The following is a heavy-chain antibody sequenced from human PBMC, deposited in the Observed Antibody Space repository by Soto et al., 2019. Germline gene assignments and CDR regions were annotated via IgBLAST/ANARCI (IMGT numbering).Heavy chain of an antibody. CDR2: INPNSGGT. CDR1: GYTFTGYY. D-gene: IGHD6-13*01. Sequence: ASVKGSCKASGYTFTGYYMHWVRQAPGQGLEWMGWINPNSGGTNYAQKFQGRVTMTRDTSISTAYMELSRLRSDDTAVYYCASLSYSSSWQSSYYGMDVWGQGTTVTVSS. J-gene: IGHJ6*02. V-gene: IGHV1-2*02. CDR3: ASLSYSSSWQSSYYGMDV.